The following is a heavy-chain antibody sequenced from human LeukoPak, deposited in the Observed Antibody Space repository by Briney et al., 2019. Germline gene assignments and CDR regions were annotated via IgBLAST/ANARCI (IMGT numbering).Heavy chain of an antibody. V-gene: IGHV4-30-4*01. D-gene: IGHD3-16*01. Sequence: PSETLSLTCTVSGGSTSSGDYYWSWIRQPPGKGLEWIGYIYYSGSTYYNPSLKSRVTISVDTSKNQFSLKLSSVTAADTAVYYCATEYYDYVWGYTSAFDIWGQGTMVTVSS. CDR3: ATEYYDYVWGYTSAFDI. J-gene: IGHJ3*02. CDR2: IYYSGST. CDR1: GGSTSSGDYY.